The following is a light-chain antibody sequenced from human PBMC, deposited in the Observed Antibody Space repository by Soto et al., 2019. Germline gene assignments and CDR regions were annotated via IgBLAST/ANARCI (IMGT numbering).Light chain of an antibody. CDR2: ENN. CDR3: NSYDSSLSGYV. CDR1: SSNIGAGYE. Sequence: QSVLTLPPSVSEAPGQRVTISCTGSSSNIGAGYEAHWYQQVPGTAPKLLIYENNNRPSVVPDRFSGSKSGTSASLAFTGRMAEDEDEHYCNSYDSSLSGYVFGPGTKVTVL. V-gene: IGLV1-40*01. J-gene: IGLJ1*01.